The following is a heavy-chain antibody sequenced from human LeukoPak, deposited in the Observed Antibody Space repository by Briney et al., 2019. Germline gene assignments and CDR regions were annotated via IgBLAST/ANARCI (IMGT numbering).Heavy chain of an antibody. J-gene: IGHJ4*02. CDR3: AKPRDIVATISALY. CDR2: ISGSGGTT. D-gene: IGHD5-12*01. V-gene: IGHV3-23*01. Sequence: GGPLRLSCAASGFTFSSYAISWVRQAPGKGLEWVSTISGSGGTTYYADSVKGQFTISRDNSKNTLYLQMNSLRAEDTAVYYCAKPRDIVATISALYWGQGNLVTVSS. CDR1: GFTFSSYA.